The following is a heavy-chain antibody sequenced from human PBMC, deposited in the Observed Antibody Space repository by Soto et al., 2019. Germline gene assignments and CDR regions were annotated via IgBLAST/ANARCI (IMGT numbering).Heavy chain of an antibody. CDR2: MNGNGDRR. CDR1: GFTFSNYA. V-gene: IGHV3-23*01. CDR3: VKDPVSGGSGGAYFDY. Sequence: DVQLLESGGGLVQPGGSLRLSCAVSGFTFSNYAMTWVRQAPGSGLEWVSLMNGNGDRRVYADSVKGRFTISRDNYTNTLYLQMNSLRLEDTAVYYCVKDPVSGGSGGAYFDYWGQGTLVTVSS. D-gene: IGHD2-8*02. J-gene: IGHJ4*02.